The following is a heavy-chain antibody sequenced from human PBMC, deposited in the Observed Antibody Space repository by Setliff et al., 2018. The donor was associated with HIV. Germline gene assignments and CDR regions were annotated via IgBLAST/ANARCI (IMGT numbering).Heavy chain of an antibody. CDR1: SGSISGDNW. Sequence: SETLSLTCTVSSGSISGDNWWSWVRQPPGKGLEWIGEIYHRGSTNYNPSPKSRVTISVDKSKNQFSLKLTSVTAADTAVYYCAVRRYYDSTGYYDYWGQGTLVTVSS. CDR3: AVRRYYDSTGYYDY. J-gene: IGHJ4*02. CDR2: IYHRGST. D-gene: IGHD3-22*01. V-gene: IGHV4-4*02.